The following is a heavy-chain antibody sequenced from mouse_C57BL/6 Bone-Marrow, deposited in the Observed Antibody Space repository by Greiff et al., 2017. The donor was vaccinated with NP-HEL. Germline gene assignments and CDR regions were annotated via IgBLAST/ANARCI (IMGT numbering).Heavy chain of an antibody. D-gene: IGHD1-1*01. CDR2: INPSSGYT. V-gene: IGHV1-7*01. CDR3: ARPPFYSASSYFDY. J-gene: IGHJ2*01. CDR1: GYTFTSYW. Sequence: QVQLQQSGAELAKPGASVKLSCKASGYTFTSYWMHWVKQRPGQGLEWIGYINPSSGYTKYNQKFKDKAKLTADKSSSTAYMQLSSLTYEDSAVYYSARPPFYSASSYFDYWGQGTTLTVSS.